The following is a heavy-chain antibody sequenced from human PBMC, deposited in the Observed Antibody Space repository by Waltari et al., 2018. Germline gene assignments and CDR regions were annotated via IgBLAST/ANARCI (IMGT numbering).Heavy chain of an antibody. CDR2: INPSGGST. J-gene: IGHJ4*02. V-gene: IGHV1-46*01. CDR1: GYTFTGYY. CDR3: ARDLEPTPSYYYDTSH. D-gene: IGHD3-22*01. Sequence: QVQLVQSGAEVKKPGASVKVSCKASGYTFTGYYMHWVQQAPGQGLEWMGIINPSGGSTSYAQKFQGRVTMTRDTSTSTVYMELSSLRSEDTAVYYCARDLEPTPSYYYDTSHWGQGTLVTVSS.